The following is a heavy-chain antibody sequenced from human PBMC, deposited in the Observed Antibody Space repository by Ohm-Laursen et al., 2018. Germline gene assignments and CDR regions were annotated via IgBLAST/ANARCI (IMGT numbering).Heavy chain of an antibody. J-gene: IGHJ4*02. CDR1: GVSISSYY. Sequence: SETLSLTCTVSGVSISSYYWSWIRQPPGKGLELIGRIYTSGITYYNSSLKSRVAMSVDTSKNQFSLKLNSVTAADTAVYYCARARSTGWPYIFDSWGQGTLVTVSA. CDR3: ARARSTGWPYIFDS. D-gene: IGHD6-19*01. CDR2: IYTSGIT. V-gene: IGHV4-4*07.